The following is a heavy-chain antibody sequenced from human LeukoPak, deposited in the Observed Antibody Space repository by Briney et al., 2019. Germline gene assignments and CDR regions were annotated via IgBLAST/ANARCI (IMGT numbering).Heavy chain of an antibody. CDR3: ARGSPYYDSSGYYYVDAFDI. V-gene: IGHV4-59*01. CDR1: GGSISSYY. CDR2: IYFSGST. Sequence: SETLSLTCTVSGGSISSYYWSWIRQPPGMGLEWIGYIYFSGSTNYNPSLKSRVTISVDTSKNQFSLKLSSVTAADTAVYYCARGSPYYDSSGYYYVDAFDIWGQGTMVTVSS. J-gene: IGHJ3*02. D-gene: IGHD3-22*01.